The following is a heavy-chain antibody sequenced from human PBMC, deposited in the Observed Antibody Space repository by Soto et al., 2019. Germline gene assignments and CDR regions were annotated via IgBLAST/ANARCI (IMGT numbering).Heavy chain of an antibody. D-gene: IGHD3-9*01. Sequence: QVQLVQSGAEVKKPGASVKVSCKVSGYTLTELSMHWVRQAPGKGLEWMGGFDPEDGETIYAQKFQGRVTMTDDTSTDTAYMELSSLRSEDTAVYSCATTILTGYNGRFDLDYWGQGTLVTVAS. J-gene: IGHJ4*02. CDR2: FDPEDGET. CDR3: ATTILTGYNGRFDLDY. V-gene: IGHV1-24*01. CDR1: GYTLTELS.